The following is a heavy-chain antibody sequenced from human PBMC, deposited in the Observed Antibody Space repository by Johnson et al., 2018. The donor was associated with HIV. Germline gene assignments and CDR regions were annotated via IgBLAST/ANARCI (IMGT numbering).Heavy chain of an antibody. V-gene: IGHV3-11*04. Sequence: QVLLVESGGGLVKPGGSLRLSCAPSGFTFSDYYMSWMRQAPGQGLEWVSYISSSGNTIYYADSVKGRLTISRDNSKNTLFLQMNSLRAEDTAVYYCAKGSGWYSAFDIWGQGTMVTVSS. D-gene: IGHD6-19*01. CDR2: ISSSGNTI. CDR3: AKGSGWYSAFDI. CDR1: GFTFSDYY. J-gene: IGHJ3*02.